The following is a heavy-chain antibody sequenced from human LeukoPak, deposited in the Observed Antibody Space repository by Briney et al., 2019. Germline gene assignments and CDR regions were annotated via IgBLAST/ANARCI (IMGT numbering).Heavy chain of an antibody. V-gene: IGHV4-59*01. CDR3: ARDRDCRDTSCYNFEY. CDR1: GGSISTYY. CDR2: IYFSGTT. J-gene: IGHJ4*02. D-gene: IGHD2-15*01. Sequence: SETLSLTCTVSGGSISTYYWSWIRQPPGKGLEWIGFIYFSGTTNYNPSLNSRVTISVDTSKNQFSLKVSSVTAADTAVYYCARDRDCRDTSCYNFEYWGPGTLVTVSS.